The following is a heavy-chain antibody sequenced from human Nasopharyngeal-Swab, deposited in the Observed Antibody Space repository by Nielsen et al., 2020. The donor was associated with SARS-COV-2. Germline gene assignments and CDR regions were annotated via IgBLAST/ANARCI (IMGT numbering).Heavy chain of an antibody. CDR2: ISGSGGST. CDR1: GFTFSSYA. Sequence: GESLKISCAASGFTFSSYAMSWVRQAPGKGLEWVSAISGSGGSTYYADSVKGRFTISRDNSKNTLYLQMNSLRAEDTAVYYCAKGSSGSYYYYYGMDVWGQGTTVTVSS. CDR3: AKGSSGSYYYYYGMDV. J-gene: IGHJ6*02. V-gene: IGHV3-23*01. D-gene: IGHD1-26*01.